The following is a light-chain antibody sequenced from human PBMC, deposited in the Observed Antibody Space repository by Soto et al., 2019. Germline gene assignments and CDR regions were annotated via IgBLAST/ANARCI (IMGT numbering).Light chain of an antibody. Sequence: EIVMTQSPATLSVSPGVRATLSCRASQSVSSNLAWYQQKPGQAPRLLIYGASTRATAIPARFSGSGSGTEFTLTISSLQFEDFAVYYWQQYNNWGNFGQGTKVDIK. CDR3: QQYNNWGN. CDR1: QSVSSN. V-gene: IGKV3-15*01. J-gene: IGKJ1*01. CDR2: GAS.